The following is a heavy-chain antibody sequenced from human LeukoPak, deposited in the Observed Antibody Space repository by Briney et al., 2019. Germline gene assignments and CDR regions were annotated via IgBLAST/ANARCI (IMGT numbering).Heavy chain of an antibody. CDR1: GGSISSGGYY. D-gene: IGHD2-21*02. V-gene: IGHV4-31*03. Sequence: SETLSLTCTVSGGSISSGGYYWSWIRQHPGKGLEWIGYIYYSGSTYYSPSLKSRVTISVDTSKNQFSLKLSSVTAADTAVYYCASQVSYCGGDCYPLRSAFDIWGQGTMVTVSS. CDR2: IYYSGST. CDR3: ASQVSYCGGDCYPLRSAFDI. J-gene: IGHJ3*02.